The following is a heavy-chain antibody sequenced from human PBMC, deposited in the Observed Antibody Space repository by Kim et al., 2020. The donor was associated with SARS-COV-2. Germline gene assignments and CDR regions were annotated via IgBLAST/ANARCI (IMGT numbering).Heavy chain of an antibody. CDR2: VSSDGSDQ. CDR1: GFTFNYYA. D-gene: IGHD3-3*01. Sequence: GGSLRLSCATSGFTFNYYALHWIRQAPGKGLEWVAVVSSDGSDQSYSESVRGRFTVSRDNSNRTVDLQMNSLRPEDTAVYYCARDLMGSGRYAVDIWGQGTVVTVSS. CDR3: ARDLMGSGRYAVDI. J-gene: IGHJ3*02. V-gene: IGHV3-30*04.